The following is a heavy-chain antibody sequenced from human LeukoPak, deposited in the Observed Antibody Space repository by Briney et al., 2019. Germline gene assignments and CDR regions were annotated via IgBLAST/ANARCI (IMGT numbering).Heavy chain of an antibody. D-gene: IGHD6-13*01. Sequence: SETLSLTCAVYGGSFSGYYWTWIRQPPGKGLELNGEINHSGSTNYNPSLKSRVTISVDTSKNQFSLKLSSVTAADTAVYYCAREVEGAASPHFDYWGQGTLVTVSS. CDR2: INHSGST. V-gene: IGHV4-34*01. J-gene: IGHJ4*02. CDR1: GGSFSGYY. CDR3: AREVEGAASPHFDY.